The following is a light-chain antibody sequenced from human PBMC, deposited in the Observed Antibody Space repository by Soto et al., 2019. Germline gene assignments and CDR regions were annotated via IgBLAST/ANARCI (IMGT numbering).Light chain of an antibody. CDR1: QTISSW. V-gene: IGKV1-5*03. CDR2: KAS. J-gene: IGKJ1*01. Sequence: DIQMTQSPSTLSGSVGDRVTITCRASQTISSWLAWYHQKPGKAPKLLIYKASTLKSGVPSRFSGSGSGTEFALTISSLQPDDFATYYCQQYNILSTFGQGTKVDIK. CDR3: QQYNILST.